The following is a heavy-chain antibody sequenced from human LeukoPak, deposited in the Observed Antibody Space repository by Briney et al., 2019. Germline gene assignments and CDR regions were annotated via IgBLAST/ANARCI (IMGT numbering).Heavy chain of an antibody. Sequence: PGGSLRLSCAASGFTFSNHWMHWVRQVAGKGLVWVSRIDGNGNNKNYADSVKGRFSISRDNAKSTLYLQMNSLRAEDTAVYYSARGPGSSGGAYVGDYWGHGTLVTVSS. J-gene: IGHJ4*01. D-gene: IGHD3-22*01. CDR2: IDGNGNNK. CDR3: ARGPGSSGGAYVGDY. CDR1: GFTFSNHW. V-gene: IGHV3-74*01.